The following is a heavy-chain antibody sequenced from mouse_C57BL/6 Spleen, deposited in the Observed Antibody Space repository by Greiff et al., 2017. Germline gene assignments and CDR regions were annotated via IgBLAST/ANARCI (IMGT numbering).Heavy chain of an antibody. CDR1: GYTFTSYW. CDR3: ARGYYSNGYYAMDY. CDR2: IDPSDSET. Sequence: VKLQQPGAELVRPGSSVKLSCKASGYTFTSYWMHWVKQRPIQGLEWIGNIDPSDSETHYNQKFKDKATLTVAKSSSTAYMQRSSLTSEDSAVYYCARGYYSNGYYAMDYWGQGTSVTVSS. J-gene: IGHJ4*01. D-gene: IGHD2-5*01. V-gene: IGHV1-52*01.